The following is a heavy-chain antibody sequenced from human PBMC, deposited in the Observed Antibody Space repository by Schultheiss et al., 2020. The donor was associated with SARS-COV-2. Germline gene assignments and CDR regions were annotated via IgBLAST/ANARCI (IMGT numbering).Heavy chain of an antibody. D-gene: IGHD3-9*01. CDR2: ISWNSGSI. Sequence: SLKISCAASGFTFDDYAMHWVRQAPGKGLEWVSGISWNSGSIGYADSVKGRFTISRDNAKNSLYLQMNSLRAEDTALYYCAKGSQRELRYFDWLDYWGQGTLVTVSS. V-gene: IGHV3-9*01. CDR1: GFTFDDYA. CDR3: AKGSQRELRYFDWLDY. J-gene: IGHJ4*02.